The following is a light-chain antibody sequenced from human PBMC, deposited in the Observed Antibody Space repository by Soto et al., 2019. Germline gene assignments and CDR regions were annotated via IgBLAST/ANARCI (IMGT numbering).Light chain of an antibody. Sequence: DIGVSHSPATVCFSTFYRATLSFRASQSVSSNLAWYQQKPGQAPRLLIYGASTRATGIPARFSGSGSGTDFTLTISRLQPEDFATYYCQQSYSKTLNFGGGTKVEIK. CDR1: QSVSSN. V-gene: IGKV3-15*01. CDR3: QQSYSKTLN. CDR2: GAS. J-gene: IGKJ4*01.